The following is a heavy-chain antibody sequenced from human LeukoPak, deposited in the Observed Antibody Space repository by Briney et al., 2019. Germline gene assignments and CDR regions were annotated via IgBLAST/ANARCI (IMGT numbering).Heavy chain of an antibody. Sequence: SETLSLTCAVSGGSFSGYYWSWIRQPPEKGLEWIGEINHSGSTNYNPSLKSRVTISVDRSKNQFSLKLSSVTAADTAVYYCARSGDSSGYISYYFDYWGQGTLVTVSP. CDR2: INHSGST. D-gene: IGHD3-22*01. V-gene: IGHV4-34*01. CDR1: GGSFSGYY. J-gene: IGHJ4*02. CDR3: ARSGDSSGYISYYFDY.